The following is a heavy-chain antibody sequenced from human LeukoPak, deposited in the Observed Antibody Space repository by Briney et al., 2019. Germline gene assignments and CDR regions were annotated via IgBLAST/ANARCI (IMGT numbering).Heavy chain of an antibody. Sequence: PGGSLRLSCAASGFTFSSYGMHWVRQAPGKGLEWVAVIWYDGSNKYYADSVKGRFTISRDNSRNTLYLQMNSLRAEDTAVYYCARVQLEPPLNYGMDVWGQGTTVTVSS. J-gene: IGHJ6*02. V-gene: IGHV3-33*01. CDR3: ARVQLEPPLNYGMDV. CDR2: IWYDGSNK. D-gene: IGHD1-1*01. CDR1: GFTFSSYG.